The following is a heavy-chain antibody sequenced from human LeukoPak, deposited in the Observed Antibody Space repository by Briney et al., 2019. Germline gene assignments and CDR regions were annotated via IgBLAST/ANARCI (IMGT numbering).Heavy chain of an antibody. D-gene: IGHD2-15*01. CDR1: GFTFSSYG. CDR3: ARDRLMPQAAPLSSYYFDY. CDR2: IRYDGNNK. Sequence: PGGSLRLSCAASGFTFSSYGMHWVRQAPCKGLEWVAFIRYDGNNKYYADSVKGRFTISRDNSKNTLYLQMNSLRAEDTAVYYCARDRLMPQAAPLSSYYFDYWGQGTLVTVSS. J-gene: IGHJ4*02. V-gene: IGHV3-30*02.